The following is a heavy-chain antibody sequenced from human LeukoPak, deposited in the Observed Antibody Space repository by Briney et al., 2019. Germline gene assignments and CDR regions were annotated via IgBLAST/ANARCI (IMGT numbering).Heavy chain of an antibody. CDR3: ARDYYDSRGEAFDI. V-gene: IGHV4-59*11. Sequence: AETLCLTCTASGGSISSHYWSWIRQPPGEGLEWIGYIYYSGTTSYNPSLKSRVTISVDTSKNQFSLKLSSVTAADTAVYYCARDYYDSRGEAFDIWGLGTMVTVSS. D-gene: IGHD3-22*01. J-gene: IGHJ3*02. CDR1: GGSISSHY. CDR2: IYYSGTT.